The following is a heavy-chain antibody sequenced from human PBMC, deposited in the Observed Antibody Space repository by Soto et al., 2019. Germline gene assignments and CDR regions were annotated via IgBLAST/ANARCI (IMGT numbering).Heavy chain of an antibody. CDR1: GLTFSSYA. CDR2: ISGSGGST. CDR3: AKDLVDIRGVIHNLFDP. D-gene: IGHD3-10*01. Sequence: GGSLRLSCAASGLTFSSYAMSWVRQAPGKGLEWVSAISGSGGSTYYADSVKGRFTISRDNSKNTLYLQMNSLRAEDTAVYYCAKDLVDIRGVIHNLFDPWGKGTLVTVSS. V-gene: IGHV3-23*01. J-gene: IGHJ5*02.